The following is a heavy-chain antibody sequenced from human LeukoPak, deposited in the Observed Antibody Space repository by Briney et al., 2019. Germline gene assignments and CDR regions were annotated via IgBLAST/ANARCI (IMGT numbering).Heavy chain of an antibody. CDR2: IYTSGST. CDR1: GGSISSGSHY. D-gene: IGHD2-2*01. CDR3: ARGYCSSSSCHLDY. V-gene: IGHV4-61*02. J-gene: IGHJ4*02. Sequence: SQTLSLTCTVSGGSISSGSHYWSWIRQPAGKGLEYIGRIYTSGSTNYNPSLKSRVTISVDTSKNQFSLKPSSVTAADAAVYYCARGYCSSSSCHLDYWGQGTLVTVSS.